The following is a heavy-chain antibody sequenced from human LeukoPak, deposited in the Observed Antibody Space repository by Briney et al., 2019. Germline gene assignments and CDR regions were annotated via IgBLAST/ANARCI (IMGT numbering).Heavy chain of an antibody. V-gene: IGHV4-39*01. J-gene: IGHJ5*02. Sequence: SETLSLTCTVSGVSISSNSYYWGLIRQPPGKELEWVGSMSYGGITYYNPSLKSRVTMSVDTSKNQFSLKLPSVTAADTAVYNCARHYGPWGQGTLVTVSS. CDR3: ARHYGP. CDR2: MSYGGIT. CDR1: GVSISSNSYY. D-gene: IGHD3-10*01.